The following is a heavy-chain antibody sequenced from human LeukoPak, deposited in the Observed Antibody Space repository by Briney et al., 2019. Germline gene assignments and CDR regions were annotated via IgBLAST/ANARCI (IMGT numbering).Heavy chain of an antibody. V-gene: IGHV4-39*07. CDR2: IYYSGST. J-gene: IGHJ6*03. CDR3: ARVSITMVRGVISDYYYYMDV. D-gene: IGHD3-10*01. Sequence: PSETLSLTCTVSGGSISSSSYYWGWLRQPPGKGLEWIGSIYYSGSTYYNPSLKSRVTISVDTSKNQFSLKLSSVTAADTAVYYCARVSITMVRGVISDYYYYMDVWGKGTTVTVSS. CDR1: GGSISSSSYY.